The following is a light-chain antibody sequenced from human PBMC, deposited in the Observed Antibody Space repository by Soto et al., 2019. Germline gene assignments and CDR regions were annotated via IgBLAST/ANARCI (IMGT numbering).Light chain of an antibody. J-gene: IGLJ2*01. V-gene: IGLV2-23*01. CDR3: CSYAGSSTLI. CDR1: SSDLGSYKF. CDR2: EGS. Sequence: QSALTQPASVSGSPGQSITIFCTGTSSDLGSYKFVSWYQHHPGKAPKLMIYEGSKRPSGVSNRFSGSKSGNTASLTISGLQAEDEADYYCCSYAGSSTLIFGGGTKLTVL.